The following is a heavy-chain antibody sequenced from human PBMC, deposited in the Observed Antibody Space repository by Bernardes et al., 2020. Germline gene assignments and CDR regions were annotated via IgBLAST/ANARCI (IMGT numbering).Heavy chain of an antibody. CDR3: ARDLYGSGNSLFDS. V-gene: IGHV1-2*06. Sequence: ASVKVSCKASGYTFIDYYLHWVRQAPGQGLEWMGRINPNNDGTIYAQKFQGRLTMTRDTSISTAYMELSRLRSDDMAVFYCARDLYGSGNSLFDSWGQGTLVTVSS. J-gene: IGHJ4*02. CDR2: INPNNDGT. CDR1: GYTFIDYY. D-gene: IGHD3-10*01.